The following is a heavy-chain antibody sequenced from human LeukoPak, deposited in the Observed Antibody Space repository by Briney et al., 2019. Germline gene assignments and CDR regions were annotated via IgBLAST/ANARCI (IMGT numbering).Heavy chain of an antibody. V-gene: IGHV1-8*02. J-gene: IGHJ4*02. Sequence: ASVKVSCKASGYSFTGYYMHWVRQAPGQGLEWMGWMNPNSGNTGYAQKFQGRVTMTRNTSISTAYMELSSLRSEDTAVYYCARAHGVYFDYWGQGTLVTVSS. CDR1: GYSFTGYY. D-gene: IGHD3-10*01. CDR3: ARAHGVYFDY. CDR2: MNPNSGNT.